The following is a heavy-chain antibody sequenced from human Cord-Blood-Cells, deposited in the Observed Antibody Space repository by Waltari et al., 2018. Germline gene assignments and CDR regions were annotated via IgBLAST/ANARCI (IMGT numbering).Heavy chain of an antibody. V-gene: IGHV4-39*07. J-gene: IGHJ4*02. CDR3: ATYSSGWYCDY. D-gene: IGHD6-19*01. Sequence: QLQLQESGPGLVKPSETLSLTCTVSGGSISSSSYYWGWIREPPGKGREWIGSIYYSGSTYDNPSLRSRVTISVDTSKNQFSLKLISVTAADTAVYYGATYSSGWYCDYWGQGTLVTVSS. CDR2: IYYSGST. CDR1: GGSISSSSYY.